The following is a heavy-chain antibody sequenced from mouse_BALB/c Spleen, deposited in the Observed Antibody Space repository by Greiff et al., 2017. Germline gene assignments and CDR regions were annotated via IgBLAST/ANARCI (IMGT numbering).Heavy chain of an antibody. Sequence: VKLMESGAELMKPGASVKISCKATGYTFSSYWIEWVKQRPGHGLEWIGEILPGSGSTNYNEKFKGKATFTADTSSNTAYMQLSSLTSEDSAVYYCARSYYYGSRGFAYWGQGTLVTVSA. CDR3: ARSYYYGSRGFAY. V-gene: IGHV1-9*01. CDR1: GYTFSSYW. D-gene: IGHD1-1*01. J-gene: IGHJ3*01. CDR2: ILPGSGST.